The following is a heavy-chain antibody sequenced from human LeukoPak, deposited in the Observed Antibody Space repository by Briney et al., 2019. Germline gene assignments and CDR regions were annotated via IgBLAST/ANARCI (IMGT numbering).Heavy chain of an antibody. V-gene: IGHV1-8*03. CDR3: ARVGGLGSLPLYSGYDSPDY. CDR1: GGTFGSYT. J-gene: IGHJ4*02. Sequence: GASVKVSCKASGGTFGSYTFNWVRQAPGQGLEWMGWMNPNSGNTGYAQKFQGRVTITRNTSISTAYMELRSLRSDDTAVYYCARVGGLGSLPLYSGYDSPDYWGQGTLVTVSS. D-gene: IGHD5-12*01. CDR2: MNPNSGNT.